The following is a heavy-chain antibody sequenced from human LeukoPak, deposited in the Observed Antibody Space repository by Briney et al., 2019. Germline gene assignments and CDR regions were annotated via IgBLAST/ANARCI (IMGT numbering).Heavy chain of an antibody. Sequence: GGSLRLSCVVSGFTFSSHWMSWVRQAPGKGLEWVSVIYSGGSTYYADSVKGRFTISRDNSKNTLYLQMNSLRAEDTAVYYCATLVTIFGVVYWGQGTLVTVSS. CDR1: GFTFSSHW. J-gene: IGHJ4*02. CDR2: IYSGGST. V-gene: IGHV3-53*01. D-gene: IGHD3-3*01. CDR3: ATLVTIFGVVY.